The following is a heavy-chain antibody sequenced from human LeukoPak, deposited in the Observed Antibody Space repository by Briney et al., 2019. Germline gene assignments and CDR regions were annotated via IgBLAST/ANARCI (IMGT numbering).Heavy chain of an antibody. CDR1: GFTFSSYS. D-gene: IGHD2-15*01. V-gene: IGHV3-21*01. J-gene: IGHJ5*02. Sequence: GGSLRLSCAASGFTFSSYSMNWVRQAPGKGLEWVSSISSSSSYIYYADSVKGRFTISRDNAKNSLYLQMNSLRAEDTAVYYCARSGYCSGGSCLNWFDPWGQGTLVTVSS. CDR3: ARSGYCSGGSCLNWFDP. CDR2: ISSSSSYI.